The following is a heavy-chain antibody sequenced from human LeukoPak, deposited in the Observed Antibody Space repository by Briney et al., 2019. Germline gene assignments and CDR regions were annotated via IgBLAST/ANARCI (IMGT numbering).Heavy chain of an antibody. CDR1: GYTRSEIS. CDR3: ATDLRQLVVFDY. V-gene: IGHV1-24*01. CDR2: FDPEDGET. J-gene: IGHJ4*02. Sequence: ASVKVSCKVSGYTRSEISMHWVRQAPGKGLEGMVGFDPEDGETIYAQKFQGRDTMTEDTSTDTAYLELSSLRSEDTAVYYCATDLRQLVVFDYWGQGTLVTVSS. D-gene: IGHD6-6*01.